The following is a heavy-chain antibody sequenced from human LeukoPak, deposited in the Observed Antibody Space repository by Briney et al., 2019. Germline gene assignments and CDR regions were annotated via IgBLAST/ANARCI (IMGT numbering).Heavy chain of an antibody. V-gene: IGHV4-34*01. CDR3: ARKVSRYFDWLQNSRDAFDI. J-gene: IGHJ3*02. CDR2: INHSGST. Sequence: SETLSLTCAVYGGSFSGYYWSWIRQPPGKGLECIVEINHSGSTNYNPSLKSRVTISVDTSKNQFSLKLSSVTAADTAVYYCARKVSRYFDWLQNSRDAFDIWGQGTMVTVSS. CDR1: GGSFSGYY. D-gene: IGHD3-9*01.